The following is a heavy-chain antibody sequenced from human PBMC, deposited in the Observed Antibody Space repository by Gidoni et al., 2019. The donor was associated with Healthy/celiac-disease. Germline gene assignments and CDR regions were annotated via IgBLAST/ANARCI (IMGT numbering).Heavy chain of an antibody. J-gene: IGHJ4*02. D-gene: IGHD6-19*01. CDR1: GFSLSNARMG. CDR3: AQTYSSGWYGGNYFDY. CDR2: LFSNDEK. Sequence: QVTLKESGPVLVKPTETLPLTCTVSGFSLSNARMGVSWIRQPPGKALEWLAHLFSNDEKSYSTSLKSRLTISKDTSKSQVVLTMTNMDPVDTATYYCAQTYSSGWYGGNYFDYWGQGTLVTVSS. V-gene: IGHV2-26*01.